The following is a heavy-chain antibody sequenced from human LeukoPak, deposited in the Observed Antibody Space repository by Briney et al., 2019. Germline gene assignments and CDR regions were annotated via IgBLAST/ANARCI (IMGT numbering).Heavy chain of an antibody. CDR1: GYTFTGYC. CDR2: INPNSGGT. J-gene: IGHJ4*02. CDR3: ARDDVLTGYYEDY. D-gene: IGHD3-9*01. Sequence: ASVKVSCKASGYTFTGYCMHWVRQAPGQGLEWMGWINPNSGGTNYAQKFQGRVTMTRDTSISTAYMELSRLRSDDTAVYYCARDDVLTGYYEDYWGQGTLVTVSS. V-gene: IGHV1-2*02.